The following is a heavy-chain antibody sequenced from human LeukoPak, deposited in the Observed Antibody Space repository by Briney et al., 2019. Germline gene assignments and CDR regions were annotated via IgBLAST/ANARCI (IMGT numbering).Heavy chain of an antibody. CDR3: ARDRKGYCSSTSCSTGMDV. J-gene: IGHJ6*04. V-gene: IGHV4-59*12. Sequence: SETLSLTCTVSGGSISSYYWSWIRQPPGKGLEWIGYIYYSGSTNYNPSLKSRVTISVDTSKNQFSLKLSSVTAADTAVYYCARDRKGYCSSTSCSTGMDVWGKGTTVTVSS. CDR1: GGSISSYY. CDR2: IYYSGST. D-gene: IGHD2-2*02.